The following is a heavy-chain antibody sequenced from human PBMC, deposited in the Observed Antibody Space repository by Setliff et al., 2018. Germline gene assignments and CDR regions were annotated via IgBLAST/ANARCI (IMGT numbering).Heavy chain of an antibody. V-gene: IGHV4-34*01. D-gene: IGHD5-12*01. CDR2: INXXXXX. CDR1: GGSFSGYY. J-gene: IGHJ4*02. CDR3: ARGGYSRGPPVYYFDY. Sequence: XETLSLPCAVYGGSFSGYYLSWIRQPPGNGLEWIGGINXXXXXXXXXXXKXXVTISVDSSKHQFSLKLRSVTAADTAVYYCARGGYSRGPPVYYFDYWGQGTLVTVSS.